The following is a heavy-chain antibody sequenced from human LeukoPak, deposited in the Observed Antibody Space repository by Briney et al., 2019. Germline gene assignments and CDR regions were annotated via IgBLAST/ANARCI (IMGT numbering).Heavy chain of an antibody. Sequence: PGGSLRLSCAASGFTFSSYGMHWVRQAPGKGLEWVAIIWFDGSNKYYADSVKGRFTISRDNSKNTLYLQMNSLRAEDTAVYYCARERVVVAALGAFDIWGQGTMVTVSS. CDR3: ARERVVVAALGAFDI. CDR1: GFTFSSYG. CDR2: IWFDGSNK. V-gene: IGHV3-33*01. J-gene: IGHJ3*02. D-gene: IGHD2-15*01.